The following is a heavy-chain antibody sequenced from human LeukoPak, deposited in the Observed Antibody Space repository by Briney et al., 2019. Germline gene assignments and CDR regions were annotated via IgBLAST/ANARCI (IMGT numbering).Heavy chain of an antibody. D-gene: IGHD4-17*01. CDR1: GGSISSSSYY. J-gene: IGHJ5*02. CDR3: ARGRGLRTFDP. V-gene: IGHV4-39*07. CDR2: IYYSGST. Sequence: PSETLSLTCTVSGGSISSSSYYWGWIRQPPGKGLEWIGSIYYSGSTYYNPSLKSRVTISVDTSKNQFSLKLSSVTAEDTAVYYCARGRGLRTFDPWGQGTLVTVSS.